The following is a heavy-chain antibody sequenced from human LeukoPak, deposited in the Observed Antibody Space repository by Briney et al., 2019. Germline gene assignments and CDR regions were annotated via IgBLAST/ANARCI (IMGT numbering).Heavy chain of an antibody. D-gene: IGHD5-24*01. CDR1: GFTFSSYW. V-gene: IGHV3-7*01. CDR3: ARDFGSRDGYNNDY. J-gene: IGHJ4*02. Sequence: GGSLRLSCAASGFTFSSYWMSWVRQAPGKGLEWVANIKQDGSEKYYVDSVKGRFTISRDNAKNSLYLQMNSLRAEDTAVYYCARDFGSRDGYNNDYWGQGTLVTVSS. CDR2: IKQDGSEK.